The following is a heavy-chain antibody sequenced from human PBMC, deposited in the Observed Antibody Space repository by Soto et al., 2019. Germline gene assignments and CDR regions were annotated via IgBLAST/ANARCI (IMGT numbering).Heavy chain of an antibody. CDR1: GDSIRSGNHY. CDR2: IYYSGST. D-gene: IGHD4-17*01. Sequence: SATLSLTCTVSGDSIRSGNHYWSWIRQPPGKGLEWIGYIYYSGSTNYNPSLKSRVTISVDTSKNQFSLKLSSVTAADTAVYYCARGVTSDVWGQGTTVTVSS. CDR3: ARGVTSDV. V-gene: IGHV4-30-4*01. J-gene: IGHJ6*02.